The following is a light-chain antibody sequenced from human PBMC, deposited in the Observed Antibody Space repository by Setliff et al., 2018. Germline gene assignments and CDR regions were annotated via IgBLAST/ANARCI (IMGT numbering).Light chain of an antibody. CDR1: NSDVGAYNY. CDR3: SSYTNSRTVR. J-gene: IGLJ2*01. Sequence: QSALTQPASVSGSPGQSITISRTGTNSDVGAYNYVSWYQRHPGEAPKLLLYDVSNRPSGISHRFSGSKSGSTASLTISGLQAEDEADYFCSSYTNSRTVRFGGGTKVPS. V-gene: IGLV2-14*03. CDR2: DVS.